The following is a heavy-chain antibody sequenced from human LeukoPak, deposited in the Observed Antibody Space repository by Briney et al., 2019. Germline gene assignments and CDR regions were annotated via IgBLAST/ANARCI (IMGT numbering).Heavy chain of an antibody. CDR1: GGSITGYY. Sequence: SETLSLTCTVSGGSITGYYWSWIRQPPGKGLEWVGYIFSSGSTNYNPSLKSRVTISLDTSKSQFSLKLISVTASDTAVYYCSKLTKFLTTYYPTPWGQGTLVTVSS. CDR3: SKLTKFLTTYYPTP. D-gene: IGHD2/OR15-2a*01. CDR2: IFSSGST. V-gene: IGHV4-59*08. J-gene: IGHJ5*02.